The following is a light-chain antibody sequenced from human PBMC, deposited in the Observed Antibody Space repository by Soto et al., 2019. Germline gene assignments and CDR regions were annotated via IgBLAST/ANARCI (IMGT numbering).Light chain of an antibody. CDR1: SSDVGGYNE. CDR3: SSRAGSPNLGGL. CDR2: EVT. V-gene: IGLV2-8*01. J-gene: IGLJ2*01. Sequence: QSALTQPPSAAGSPGQSVAISCTGRSSDVGGYNEVSWYQQHPGTAPKLMIYEVTKRPSGVPDRFSGSKSGNTASLTVSGLQADDEADYDCSSRAGSPNLGGLFGGGTKLTVL.